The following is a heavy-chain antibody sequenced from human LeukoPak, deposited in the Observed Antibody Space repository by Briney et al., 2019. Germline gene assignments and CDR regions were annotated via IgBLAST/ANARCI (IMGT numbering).Heavy chain of an antibody. J-gene: IGHJ4*02. Sequence: GGSLRLSCEASGFTFNNYLIHWVRQAPGKGLEWVALISSDGGKKYYADSVKGRFTISRDNSKDTLFLQMNSLRVEDTAVYYCAREEIAVAGPFDYWGQGTLVTVSS. D-gene: IGHD6-19*01. V-gene: IGHV3-30*04. CDR3: AREEIAVAGPFDY. CDR2: ISSDGGKK. CDR1: GFTFNNYL.